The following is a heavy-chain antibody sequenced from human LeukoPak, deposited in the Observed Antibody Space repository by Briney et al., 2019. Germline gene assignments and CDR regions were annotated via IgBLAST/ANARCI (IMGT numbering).Heavy chain of an antibody. J-gene: IGHJ6*02. V-gene: IGHV3-23*01. CDR3: ARVRYGELDV. CDR1: GFTFSSYA. Sequence: GGSLRLSCAASGFTFSSYAMSWVRQAPGKGLEWVSSMSGSGGSTYYADSVKGRFTISRDDSKNTLFLQMNSLRAEDTAVYYCARVRYGELDVWGQGTTVTVSS. CDR2: MSGSGGST. D-gene: IGHD4-17*01.